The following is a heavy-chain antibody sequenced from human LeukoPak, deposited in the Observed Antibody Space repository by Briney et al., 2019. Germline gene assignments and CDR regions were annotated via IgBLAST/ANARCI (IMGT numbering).Heavy chain of an antibody. CDR3: ARSRDGYNAAYDY. V-gene: IGHV1-69*04. D-gene: IGHD5-24*01. Sequence: SVKVSCKASGGTFSSYAISGVRQAPGQGLEWMGRIIPILGIANYAQKFQGRVTITADKSTSTAYMELSSLRSEDTAVYYCARSRDGYNAAYDYWGQGTLVTVSS. CDR1: GGTFSSYA. CDR2: IIPILGIA. J-gene: IGHJ4*02.